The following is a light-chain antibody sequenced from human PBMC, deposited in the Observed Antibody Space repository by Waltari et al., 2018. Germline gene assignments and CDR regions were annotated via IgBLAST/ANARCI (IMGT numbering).Light chain of an antibody. CDR1: SSAVGNANL. J-gene: IGLJ3*02. CDR2: DDN. Sequence: QSALTHPASVSGSPAQSITTPCTGTSSAVGNANLVSWYQQYPGKAPKVMISDDNRRPSGVSDRFSGSKSGNTASLTISGVQAEDEADYYCCSCAGSYTWVFGGGTKLTVL. V-gene: IGLV2-23*01. CDR3: CSCAGSYTWV.